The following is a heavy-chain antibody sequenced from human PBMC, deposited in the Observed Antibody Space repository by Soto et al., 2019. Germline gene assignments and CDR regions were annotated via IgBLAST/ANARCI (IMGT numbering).Heavy chain of an antibody. CDR2: IKSEVDGGTR. V-gene: IGHV3-15*07. CDR1: GFIFSNEW. D-gene: IGHD6-19*01. J-gene: IGHJ4*02. CDR3: TTLIAVPGSDY. Sequence: PGGSLRLSCAVSGFIFSNEWMSWVRQAPGKGLEWVARIKSEVDGGTRDYAAPVRGRFTISRDDSKSTLSLEMNSLKIEDTAVYYCTTLIAVPGSDYWGQGTLVTSPQ.